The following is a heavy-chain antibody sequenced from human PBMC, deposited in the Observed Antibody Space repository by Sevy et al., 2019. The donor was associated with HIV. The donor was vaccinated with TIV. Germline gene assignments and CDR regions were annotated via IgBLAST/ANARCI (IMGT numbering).Heavy chain of an antibody. V-gene: IGHV3-73*01. Sequence: GGSLRLSCAASGFTFSGSAMHWVRQASGKGLEWVGRIRSKANSYATAYAASVKGRFTISRDDSKNTAYLQMNSLKTEVTAVYYCTTTTKVVVTATGYYYGMDVWGQGTTVTVSS. CDR1: GFTFSGSA. CDR2: IRSKANSYAT. CDR3: TTTTKVVVTATGYYYGMDV. J-gene: IGHJ6*02. D-gene: IGHD2-21*02.